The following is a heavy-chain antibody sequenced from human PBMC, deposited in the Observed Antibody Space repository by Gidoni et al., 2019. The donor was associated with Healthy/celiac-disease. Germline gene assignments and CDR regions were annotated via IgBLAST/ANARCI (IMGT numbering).Heavy chain of an antibody. CDR2: IGSRSSYI. V-gene: IGHV3-21*01. Sequence: EVQLVESGGGLVKLGGSLRLSCAASGFPFSSYSMNWARQAPWKGLEWVSSIGSRSSYIYYADTVKGGFTISRDNAKNSLYLQMNSLRAEDTAVYYCARGDAPDIVVVPAAISPPYYYYGMDVWGQGTTVTVSS. CDR1: GFPFSSYS. CDR3: ARGDAPDIVVVPAAISPPYYYYGMDV. D-gene: IGHD2-2*01. J-gene: IGHJ6*02.